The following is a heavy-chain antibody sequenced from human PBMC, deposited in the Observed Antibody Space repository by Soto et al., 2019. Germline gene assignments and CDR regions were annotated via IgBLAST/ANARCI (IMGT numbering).Heavy chain of an antibody. J-gene: IGHJ4*02. CDR2: ISGSGQRT. CDR1: GFTFNNYA. D-gene: IGHD3-10*01. CDR3: AKDSYHGSGSYITPYYFDS. Sequence: EVQLLESGGGLVQPGGSLRLSCAASGFTFNNYAMSWVRQAPGKGLEWVSVISGSGQRTSYADSVEGRFTVSRDNSKNTVDLHMKSLRAEDTAVYYCAKDSYHGSGSYITPYYFDSWGQGTLITVSS. V-gene: IGHV3-23*01.